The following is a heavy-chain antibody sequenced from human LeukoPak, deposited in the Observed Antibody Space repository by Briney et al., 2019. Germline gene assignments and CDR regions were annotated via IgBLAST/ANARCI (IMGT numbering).Heavy chain of an antibody. D-gene: IGHD6-6*01. J-gene: IGHJ6*02. CDR1: GFTFSSYA. V-gene: IGHV3-23*01. CDR2: VSVGGGST. Sequence: PGGSLRLSCAASGFTFSSYAITWVRQAPGKGLEWVSAVSVGGGSTYYADSVKGRFTISRDNSKNTLYLQMNSLRAEDTAVYHCARHSSSVPYYYHGLDVWGQGTTVTVSS. CDR3: ARHSSSVPYYYHGLDV.